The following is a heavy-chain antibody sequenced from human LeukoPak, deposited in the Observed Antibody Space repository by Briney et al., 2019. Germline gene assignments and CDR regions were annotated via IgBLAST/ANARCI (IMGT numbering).Heavy chain of an antibody. CDR2: ISGSGGST. CDR3: AGGRLGSGYGYWFDP. V-gene: IGHV3-23*01. J-gene: IGHJ5*02. Sequence: GGSLRLSCAASGFTFSSYAMSWVCQAPGKGLEWASAISGSGGSTYYADSVKGRFTISRDNSKNTLYLQMNSLRAEDTAVYYCAGGRLGSGYGYWFDPWGQGTLVTVSS. D-gene: IGHD5-12*01. CDR1: GFTFSSYA.